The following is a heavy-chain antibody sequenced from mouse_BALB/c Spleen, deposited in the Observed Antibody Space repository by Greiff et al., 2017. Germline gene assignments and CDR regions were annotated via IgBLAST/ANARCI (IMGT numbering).Heavy chain of an antibody. CDR3: AREAYYRYEKAWCAY. Sequence: QVQLKESGAELVRPGTSVKVSCKASGYAFTNYLIEWVKQRPGQGLEWIGVINPGSGGTNYNEKFKGKATLTADKSSSTAYMQLSSLTSDDSAVFFCAREAYYRYEKAWCAYWGQGTLVTVSA. V-gene: IGHV1-54*01. CDR2: INPGSGGT. D-gene: IGHD2-14*01. J-gene: IGHJ3*01. CDR1: GYAFTNYL.